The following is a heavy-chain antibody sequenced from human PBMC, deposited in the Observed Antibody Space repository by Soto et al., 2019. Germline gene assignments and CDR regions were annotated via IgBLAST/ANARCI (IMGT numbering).Heavy chain of an antibody. Sequence: QVQLLQSGAEVKKPGSSVKVSCKASGGTFSRFGISWVRQAPRQGLEWMGEIVPIFGALNHAQEFQDRVTISADESTGTAYMELSSLRSEDTAVYYCATSIRDAFNDYFDSWGPGTLVTVSS. CDR2: IVPIFGAL. D-gene: IGHD1-20*01. J-gene: IGHJ4*02. V-gene: IGHV1-69*01. CDR1: GGTFSRFG. CDR3: ATSIRDAFNDYFDS.